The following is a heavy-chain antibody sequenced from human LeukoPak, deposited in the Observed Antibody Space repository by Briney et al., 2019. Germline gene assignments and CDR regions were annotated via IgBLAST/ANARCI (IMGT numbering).Heavy chain of an antibody. CDR3: AKGGVAAAGTFLDDYYGMDV. CDR2: ISGSGFST. D-gene: IGHD6-13*01. V-gene: IGHV3-23*01. Sequence: GGSLRLSCAASGFTFSSYAMSWVRQAPGKGLEWVSAISGSGFSTYYADSVKGRFTISRDNSKNTLYLQMNSLRAEDTAVYHCAKGGVAAAGTFLDDYYGMDVWGQGTTVTVSS. CDR1: GFTFSSYA. J-gene: IGHJ6*02.